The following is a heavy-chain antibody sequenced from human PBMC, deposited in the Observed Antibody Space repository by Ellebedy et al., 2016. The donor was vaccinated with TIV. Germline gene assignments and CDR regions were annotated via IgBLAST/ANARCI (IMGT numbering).Heavy chain of an antibody. CDR2: ISSSSSYI. J-gene: IGHJ4*02. CDR1: GFTFSSYS. D-gene: IGHD3-22*01. Sequence: GESLKISXAASGFTFSSYSMNWDRQAPGKGLEWVSSISSSSSYIYYADSVKGRFTISRDNAKNSLYLQMNSLRAEDTAVYYCARADSDSSGFYFDYWGQGTLVTVSS. V-gene: IGHV3-21*01. CDR3: ARADSDSSGFYFDY.